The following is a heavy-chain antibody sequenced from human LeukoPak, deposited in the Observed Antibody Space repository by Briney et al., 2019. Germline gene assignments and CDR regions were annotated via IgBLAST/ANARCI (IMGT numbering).Heavy chain of an antibody. D-gene: IGHD3-16*01. CDR2: ISGSGGST. CDR3: VRRNYVAFDI. V-gene: IGHV3-23*01. J-gene: IGHJ3*02. Sequence: GGSLRLSCAASGFTFSSYAMSWVRQAPGEGLEWVSAISGSGGSTYYADSVKGRFTISRDNSKNTLYLQMNSLKTEDTALYYCVRRNYVAFDIWGQGTMVTVSS. CDR1: GFTFSSYA.